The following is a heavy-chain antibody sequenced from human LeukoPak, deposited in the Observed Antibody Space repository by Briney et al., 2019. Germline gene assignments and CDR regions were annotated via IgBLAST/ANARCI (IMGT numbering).Heavy chain of an antibody. J-gene: IGHJ5*02. CDR1: GASISSYY. V-gene: IGHV4-4*07. D-gene: IGHD5-18*01. CDR2: IYTSGST. Sequence: TASASLSLAWTVAGASISSYYWGWVRQPAGKGLEWLGRIYTSGSTTYNPSLKVRITMSVGTSKNQFSLQLSSVTAAYTAVYYCARGIQIHPHNWFDPWGQGTLVTVSS. CDR3: ARGIQIHPHNWFDP.